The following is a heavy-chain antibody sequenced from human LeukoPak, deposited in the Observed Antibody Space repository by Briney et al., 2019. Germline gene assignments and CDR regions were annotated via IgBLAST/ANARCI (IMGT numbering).Heavy chain of an antibody. Sequence: GGSLRLSCAASGFTVSSNYMSWVRQAPGKGLEWVAFIRHDGSYQQYVNSVKGRFTVSRDNSKDTVYLQMNSLRTEDTAVYYCAKNRDSSDYPRDFDYWGQGTLVTVSS. D-gene: IGHD3-22*01. J-gene: IGHJ4*02. CDR3: AKNRDSSDYPRDFDY. CDR1: GFTVSSNY. CDR2: IRHDGSYQ. V-gene: IGHV3-30*02.